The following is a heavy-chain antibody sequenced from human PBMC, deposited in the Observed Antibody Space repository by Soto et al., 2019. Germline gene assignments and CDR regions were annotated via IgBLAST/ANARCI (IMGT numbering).Heavy chain of an antibody. V-gene: IGHV3-21*01. Sequence: GGSLRLSCAAPGFTFSSYSMNWVRQAPGKGLEWVSSISSSSSYIYYADSVKGRFTISRDNAKNSLYLQMNSLRAEDTAVYYCARDVLLWFGELLYFDYWGQGTLVTVSS. CDR2: ISSSSSYI. D-gene: IGHD3-10*01. J-gene: IGHJ4*02. CDR3: ARDVLLWFGELLYFDY. CDR1: GFTFSSYS.